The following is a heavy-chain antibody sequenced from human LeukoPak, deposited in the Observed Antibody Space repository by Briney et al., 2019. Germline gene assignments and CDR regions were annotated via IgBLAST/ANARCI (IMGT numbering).Heavy chain of an antibody. CDR2: ISYDGSNK. Sequence: PGGSLRLSCAASGFTFSSYAVHWVRQAPGKGLEWVAVISYDGSNKYYADSVKGRFTISRDNSKNTLYLQMNSLRAEDTAVYYCAKVGAGPVLWWYTQTYYYYGMDVWGQGTTVTVSS. J-gene: IGHJ6*02. CDR3: AKVGAGPVLWWYTQTYYYYGMDV. D-gene: IGHD2-21*01. CDR1: GFTFSSYA. V-gene: IGHV3-30*04.